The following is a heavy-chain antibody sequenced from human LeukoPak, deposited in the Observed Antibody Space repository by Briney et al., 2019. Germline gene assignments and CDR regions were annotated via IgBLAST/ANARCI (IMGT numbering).Heavy chain of an antibody. D-gene: IGHD3-10*01. CDR2: ISVSGDRT. Sequence: PGGSLRLSCAASGFTFTNHGMTWVRQAPGKGLEWVSSISVSGDRTYYADSVKGRFTISRDNSKNTLFLQMNSLRAEDTAVYYCAREKYGSGSYAYWGQGTLVTVSS. J-gene: IGHJ4*02. CDR3: AREKYGSGSYAY. CDR1: GFTFTNHG. V-gene: IGHV3-23*01.